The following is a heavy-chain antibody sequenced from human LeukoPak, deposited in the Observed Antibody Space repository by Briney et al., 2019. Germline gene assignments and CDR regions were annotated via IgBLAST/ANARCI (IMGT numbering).Heavy chain of an antibody. CDR3: ARSGLNSYYYDSSGPVH. V-gene: IGHV3-74*01. CDR2: INSDGSST. CDR1: GLTFSSYW. Sequence: PGGSLRLSCAASGLTFSSYWMHWVRQAPGKGLVWVSRINSDGSSTSYADSVKGRFTISRDNAKNTLYLQMNSLRAEDTAVYYCARSGLNSYYYDSSGPVHWGQGTLVTVSS. D-gene: IGHD3-22*01. J-gene: IGHJ4*02.